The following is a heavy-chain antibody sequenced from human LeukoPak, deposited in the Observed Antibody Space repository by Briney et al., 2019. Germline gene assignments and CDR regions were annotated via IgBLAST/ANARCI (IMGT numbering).Heavy chain of an antibody. CDR3: ARSNQADDY. Sequence: GGSLKLSCAASGFTFSGYWMHWVRQVPGKGLVWVSRINTGGSSTTYADSVKGRFTISRDNAKNTLYLQMNSLRAEDTAVYYCARSNQADDYWGQGTLVTVSS. J-gene: IGHJ4*02. V-gene: IGHV3-74*01. D-gene: IGHD4-11*01. CDR1: GFTFSGYW. CDR2: INTGGSST.